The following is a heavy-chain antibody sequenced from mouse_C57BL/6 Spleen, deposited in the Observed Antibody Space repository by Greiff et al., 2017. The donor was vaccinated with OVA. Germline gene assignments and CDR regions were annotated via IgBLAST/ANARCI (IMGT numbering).Heavy chain of an antibody. V-gene: IGHV3-6*01. CDR1: GYSITSGYY. Sequence: EESGPGLVKPSQSLSLTCSVTGYSITSGYYWNWIRQFPGNKPEWMGYISYDGSNNYNPSLKNRISITRDTSKNQFFLKLNSVTTEDTATYYCAREGGVYWYFDVWGTGTTVTVSS. J-gene: IGHJ1*03. CDR3: AREGGVYWYFDV. CDR2: ISYDGSN.